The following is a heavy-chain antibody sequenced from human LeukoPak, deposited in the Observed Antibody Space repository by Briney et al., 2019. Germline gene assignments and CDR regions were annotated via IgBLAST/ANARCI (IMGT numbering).Heavy chain of an antibody. CDR3: AKDWLGALDCSDVSGYDRLDY. V-gene: IGHV3-30*18. D-gene: IGHD3-22*01. CDR2: ISYDGSNK. J-gene: IGHJ4*02. CDR1: EFTFSSYG. Sequence: PGGSLRLSCAASEFTFSSYGMRWVRQAPGKGLEWVAVISYDGSNKFYADSVKGRFTISRDNSKNTLYLQMNSLRAEDTAVYYCAKDWLGALDCSDVSGYDRLDYWGQGTLVAVSS.